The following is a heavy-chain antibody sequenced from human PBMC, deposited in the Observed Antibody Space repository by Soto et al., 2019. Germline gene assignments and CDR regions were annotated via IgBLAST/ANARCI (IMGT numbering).Heavy chain of an antibody. Sequence: PGGSLRLSCAASGFTFDDYAMHWVRQAPGKGLEWVSGISWNSGSIGYADSVKGRFTISRDNAKNSLYLQMNSLRAEDTALYYCAKDNALGATSWFDPWGQGTLVTAPQ. CDR1: GFTFDDYA. CDR3: AKDNALGATSWFDP. J-gene: IGHJ5*02. D-gene: IGHD1-26*01. CDR2: ISWNSGSI. V-gene: IGHV3-9*01.